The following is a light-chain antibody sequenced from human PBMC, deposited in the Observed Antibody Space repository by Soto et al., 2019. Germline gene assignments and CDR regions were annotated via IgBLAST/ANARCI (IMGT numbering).Light chain of an antibody. J-gene: IGKJ1*01. V-gene: IGKV1-39*01. CDR3: QQSYSTPQA. CDR1: QTISSY. CDR2: AAS. Sequence: DIRMTQSPSSLSASVGDRVTITCRASQTISSYLNWCQQKPGKAPKLLIYAASSLQSGVPSRFSGSGSGTDFTLTISSLQPEDFATYYCQQSYSTPQAFGQGTKVDIK.